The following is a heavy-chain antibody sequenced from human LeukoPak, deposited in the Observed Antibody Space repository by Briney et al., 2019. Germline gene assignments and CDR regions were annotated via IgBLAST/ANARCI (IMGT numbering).Heavy chain of an antibody. CDR1: GFTFSSYG. D-gene: IGHD3-16*01. CDR3: TKAKYYHFDY. CDR2: ISGSDDST. V-gene: IGHV3-23*01. Sequence: GGSLRLSCVASGFTFSSYGMSWVRQAPGKGLEWVSAISGSDDSTYYADSVRGRFTISRDVSKNTLFLQMNSLRAEDTALYYCTKAKYYHFDYWGQGTLVTVSS. J-gene: IGHJ4*02.